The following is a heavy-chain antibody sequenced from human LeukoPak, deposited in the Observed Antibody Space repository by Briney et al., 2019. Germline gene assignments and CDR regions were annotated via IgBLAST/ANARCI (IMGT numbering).Heavy chain of an antibody. CDR3: ARGEQQWLIPFDN. J-gene: IGHJ4*02. Sequence: GGSLRLSCEASGFTFSNYTMSWVRQAPGKGLEWVSSISGSGRSTYYADSVKGRFTFSRDNPKNTLYLQMNSLRAEDTAIYYCARGEQQWLIPFDNWGQGTLVTVSS. CDR2: ISGSGRST. D-gene: IGHD6-19*01. V-gene: IGHV3-23*01. CDR1: GFTFSNYT.